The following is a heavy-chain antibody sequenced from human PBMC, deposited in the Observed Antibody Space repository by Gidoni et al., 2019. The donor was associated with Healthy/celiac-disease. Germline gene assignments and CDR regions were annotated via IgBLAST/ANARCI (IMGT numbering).Heavy chain of an antibody. Sequence: QVQLVQSGAELKKPGSSVKVSCKASGGTFSSYAISWLRQAPGQWVEWMGGIIPILGTANDAQKFQGRVTINADESTSTAYMELSSRRSEDTAVYYCARDVGRDCSGGSCYWGPGYYDSSGSLGDWGQGTMVTVSS. D-gene: IGHD2-15*01. V-gene: IGHV1-69*01. CDR3: ARDVGRDCSGGSCYWGPGYYDSSGSLGD. CDR1: GGTFSSYA. CDR2: IIPILGTA. J-gene: IGHJ3*01.